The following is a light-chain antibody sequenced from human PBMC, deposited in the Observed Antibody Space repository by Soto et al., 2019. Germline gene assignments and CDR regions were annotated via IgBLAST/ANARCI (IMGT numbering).Light chain of an antibody. CDR2: DAS. CDR3: KQYNAFSSSVT. CDR1: QNINDW. J-gene: IGKJ3*01. V-gene: IGKV1-5*01. Sequence: DIQMTQSPSTLSVSVGDGVTITCRARQNINDWLAWYQQKPGKAPKLLIYDASSLQSGVPSRFSGSGSGTEFTLTISTLQPEDFATYYCKQYNAFSSSVTFGPGTKVEIK.